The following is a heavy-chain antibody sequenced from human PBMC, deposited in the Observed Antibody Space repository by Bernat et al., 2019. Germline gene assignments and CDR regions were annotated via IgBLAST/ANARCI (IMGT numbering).Heavy chain of an antibody. CDR2: INAGNGNT. V-gene: IGHV1-3*01. CDR1: GYTFSSYA. D-gene: IGHD4-23*01. J-gene: IGHJ5*02. Sequence: QVQFVQSGAEVKKPGASVKVSCKASGYTFSSYAMHRVRQAPGQSLEWMGWINAGNGNTKYSQKLQDRVTITRDTSASTAYMELSSLRSEDTAVYYCARDGGNYVASGIIENWFDPWGQGTLVTVSS. CDR3: ARDGGNYVASGIIENWFDP.